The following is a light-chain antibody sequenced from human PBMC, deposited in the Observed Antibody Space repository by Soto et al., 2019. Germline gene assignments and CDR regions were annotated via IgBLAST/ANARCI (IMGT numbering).Light chain of an antibody. Sequence: EIVLTQSPGTLSLSPGERATLSCRASQSVSSSYLAWYQQKPGQAPRLLMYGASSRATGIPDRFSGSGSGTDFTLTMSRLETEDFAVYYCQQYRTFGQGTKLEIK. CDR2: GAS. CDR3: QQYRT. V-gene: IGKV3-20*01. CDR1: QSVSSSY. J-gene: IGKJ1*01.